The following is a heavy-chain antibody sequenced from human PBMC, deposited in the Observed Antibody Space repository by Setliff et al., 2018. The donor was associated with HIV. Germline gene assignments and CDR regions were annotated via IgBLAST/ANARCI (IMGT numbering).Heavy chain of an antibody. Sequence: SETLSLTCTVSGGSIWNYYWSWIRQPPGKGLEWIGTIYYSGSTYYNPSLKSRVTISVDTSKNQFSLRVNSVTAADTAVYYCARSLVPSGYYYGRHAFDIWGQGTKVTVSS. V-gene: IGHV4-39*07. D-gene: IGHD3-22*01. J-gene: IGHJ3*02. CDR2: IYYSGST. CDR3: ARSLVPSGYYYGRHAFDI. CDR1: GGSIWNYY.